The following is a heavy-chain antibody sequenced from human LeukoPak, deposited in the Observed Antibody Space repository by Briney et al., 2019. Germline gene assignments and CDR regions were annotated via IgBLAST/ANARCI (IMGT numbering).Heavy chain of an antibody. J-gene: IGHJ4*02. CDR3: AEGSTRDQSIVATIYSLDY. CDR1: GFTLSSYV. CDR2: IRYDGSNK. V-gene: IGHV3-30*02. D-gene: IGHD5-12*01. Sequence: GGSLRLSCAASGFTLSSYVMHWVRQAPGKGLEWGAFIRYDGSNKYYADSVKGRFTISRDNSKNTLYLQMNSLRAEDTAVYYCAEGSTRDQSIVATIYSLDYWGQGTLVTVSS.